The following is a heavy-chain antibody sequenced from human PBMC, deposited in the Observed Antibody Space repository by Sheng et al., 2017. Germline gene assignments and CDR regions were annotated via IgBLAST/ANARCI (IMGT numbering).Heavy chain of an antibody. Sequence: EVQLVESGGGLVQPGGSLRLSCAASGFSFSDHYMDWVRQAPGKGLEWVSGIGGSGGHTYYADSVQGRFTISRDNSKNTLYLQMSSLRADDTAVYYCAKGRIFGVVNPGLDSWGQGTLVTVSS. CDR2: IGGSGGHT. J-gene: IGHJ4*02. D-gene: IGHD3-3*01. CDR1: GFSFSDHY. V-gene: IGHV3-23*04. CDR3: AKGRIFGVVNPGLDS.